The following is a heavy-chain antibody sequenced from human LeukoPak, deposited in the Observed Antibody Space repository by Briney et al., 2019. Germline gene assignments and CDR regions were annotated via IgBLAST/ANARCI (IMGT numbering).Heavy chain of an antibody. V-gene: IGHV3-15*01. CDR1: GFRFTNDW. CDR3: TKFTDKADFDN. J-gene: IGHJ3*02. D-gene: IGHD2-15*01. Sequence: GGSLTLLCAPSGFRFTNDWMSWVRQAPGRGLEWVGLIRNKVDGGTTDYAAPVKGRFTISRDDSKNTLFLQMHSLQTEDTAVYYCTKFTDKADFDNWGQGTTVTVSS. CDR2: IRNKVDGGTT.